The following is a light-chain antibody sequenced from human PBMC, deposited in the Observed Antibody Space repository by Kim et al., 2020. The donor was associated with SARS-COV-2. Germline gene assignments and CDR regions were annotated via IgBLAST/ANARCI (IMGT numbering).Light chain of an antibody. CDR3: QQTDIIPWT. Sequence: ASVEDRVTITCRASQTINNYLNWYHQEPGKAPKLLIYAVSSLQSGVPSRFSGSASGTDFTLTISNLQPEDFGLYFCQQTDIIPWTFGLGTKVDIK. V-gene: IGKV1-39*01. CDR1: QTINNY. J-gene: IGKJ1*01. CDR2: AVS.